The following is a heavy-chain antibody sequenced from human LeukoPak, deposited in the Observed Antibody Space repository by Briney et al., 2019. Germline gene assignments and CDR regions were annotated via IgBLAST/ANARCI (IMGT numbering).Heavy chain of an antibody. CDR1: GYTFTSYY. J-gene: IGHJ6*03. CDR3: AAASDRSYYYMDV. D-gene: IGHD3-22*01. V-gene: IGHV1-46*01. Sequence: ASVKVSCKASGYTFTSYYMHWVRQAPGQGLEWMGIINPSGGSTSHAQKFQGRVTMTRDTSTSTVYMELSSLRSGDTAVYYCAAASDRSYYYMDVWGKGTTVTVSS. CDR2: INPSGGST.